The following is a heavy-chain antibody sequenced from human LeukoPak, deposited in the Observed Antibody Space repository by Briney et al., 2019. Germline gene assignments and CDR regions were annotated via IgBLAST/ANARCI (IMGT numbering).Heavy chain of an antibody. V-gene: IGHV3-48*01. CDR2: ISSSSSTI. CDR3: ARGAKKLDQAAAGPIY. D-gene: IGHD6-13*01. CDR1: GFTFSSYS. J-gene: IGHJ4*02. Sequence: GGSLRLSCAASGFTFSSYSMNWVRQAPGKGLEWVSYISSSSSTIYYADSVKGRFTISRDNAKNSLYLQMNSLRAEDTAVYYCARGAKKLDQAAAGPIYWGQGTLVTVSS.